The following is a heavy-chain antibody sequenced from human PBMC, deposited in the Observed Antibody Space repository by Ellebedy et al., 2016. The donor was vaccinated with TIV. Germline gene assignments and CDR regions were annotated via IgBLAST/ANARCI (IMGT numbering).Heavy chain of an antibody. CDR2: INPSGGST. J-gene: IGHJ6*02. CDR1: GSTFTSYY. D-gene: IGHD3-10*01. V-gene: IGHV1-46*01. CDR3: AVSYYGSGTYSPYCMDV. Sequence: AASVKVSCKASGSTFTSYYMHWVRQAPGQGLEWMGVINPSGGSTHYAQKFQGRVSMTRDTSTSTVYMELSSLRSEDTAVYYCAVSYYGSGTYSPYCMDVWGQGTTVTVSS.